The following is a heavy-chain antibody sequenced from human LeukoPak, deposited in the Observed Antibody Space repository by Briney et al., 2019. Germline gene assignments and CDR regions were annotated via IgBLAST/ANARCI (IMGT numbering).Heavy chain of an antibody. Sequence: PGGSLRVSCAASGFTFSNFWMNWVRQAPGKGLVWVSRINTDGSDTGYADSVRGRFTISRDNAKGTLYLQMNSLRAEDTAVYYCATLGGSYPTWGQGTLVTVSS. CDR1: GFTFSNFW. V-gene: IGHV3-74*01. D-gene: IGHD1-26*01. CDR2: INTDGSDT. J-gene: IGHJ5*02. CDR3: ATLGGSYPT.